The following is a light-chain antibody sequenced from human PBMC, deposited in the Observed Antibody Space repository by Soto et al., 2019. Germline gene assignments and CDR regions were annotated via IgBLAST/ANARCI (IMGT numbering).Light chain of an antibody. CDR3: SSYAGSSSFV. J-gene: IGLJ1*01. CDR2: EGN. V-gene: IGLV2-23*01. Sequence: QSALTQPASVSGSPGQSISISCTGTSSDVGSYNLVSWYQQHPGKAPKLMIYEGNKRPSGVSNRFSGSKSGNTASLTISGLQAEDEADYYCSSYAGSSSFVFGTGTKVTVL. CDR1: SSDVGSYNL.